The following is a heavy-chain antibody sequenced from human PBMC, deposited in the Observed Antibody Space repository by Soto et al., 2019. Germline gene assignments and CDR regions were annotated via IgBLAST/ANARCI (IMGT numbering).Heavy chain of an antibody. CDR1: GFTFNTHW. D-gene: IGHD2-15*01. V-gene: IGHV3-74*01. CDR2: IYFDGITT. Sequence: PGGSLRLSCTASGFTFNTHWMHWVRQAPGKGLVWVSRIYFDGITTNYADSVKGRLTVSRDNAKNTVYLHVNTLRDEDTAVYYCAKDRTRLTIRWLHDAFDIWGQGTMVTVSS. J-gene: IGHJ3*02. CDR3: AKDRTRLTIRWLHDAFDI.